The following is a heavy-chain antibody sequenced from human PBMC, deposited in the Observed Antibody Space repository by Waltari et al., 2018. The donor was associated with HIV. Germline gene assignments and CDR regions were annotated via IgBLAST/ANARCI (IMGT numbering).Heavy chain of an antibody. D-gene: IGHD3-22*01. Sequence: EVQLVESGGGLVQPGGSLRLSCAASGFTFSSYEMNWVCTAPGKGLEWVSYISSSGSTIYYADSVKGRFTISRDNAKNSLYLQMNSLRAEDTAVYYCARDHNYYDSSGLDAFDIWGQGTMVTVSS. J-gene: IGHJ3*02. CDR1: GFTFSSYE. V-gene: IGHV3-48*03. CDR2: ISSSGSTI. CDR3: ARDHNYYDSSGLDAFDI.